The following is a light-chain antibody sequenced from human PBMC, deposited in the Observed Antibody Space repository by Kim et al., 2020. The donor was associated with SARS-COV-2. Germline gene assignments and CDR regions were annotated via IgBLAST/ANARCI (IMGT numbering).Light chain of an antibody. V-gene: IGLV3-19*01. CDR1: GLRSYY. CDR3: NSRDSSGNHLGV. J-gene: IGLJ1*01. Sequence: LGQTVRITCQGDGLRSYYASWYQQKPGPAPVLVIYGKNNRPSGIPDRFSGSSSGNTASLTITGAQAEDEADYYCNSRDSSGNHLGVFGTGTKVTVL. CDR2: GKN.